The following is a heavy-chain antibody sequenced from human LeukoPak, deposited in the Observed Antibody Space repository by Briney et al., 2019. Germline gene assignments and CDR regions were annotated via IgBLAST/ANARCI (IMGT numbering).Heavy chain of an antibody. Sequence: SETLSLTCTVSGGSISSYYWSWIRQPPGKGLEWIGYIYYSGSTNYNPSLKSRVTISVDTSKNQFSLKLSSVTAADTAVYYCARDNRGFDYWGQGTLVTVSS. V-gene: IGHV4-59*12. CDR1: GGSISSYY. J-gene: IGHJ4*02. CDR2: IYYSGST. CDR3: ARDNRGFDY. D-gene: IGHD3-10*01.